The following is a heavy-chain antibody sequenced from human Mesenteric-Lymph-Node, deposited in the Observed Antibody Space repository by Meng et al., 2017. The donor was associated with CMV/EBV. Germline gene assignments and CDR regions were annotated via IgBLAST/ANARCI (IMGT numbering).Heavy chain of an antibody. CDR3: AREPYFCSSTSCYGPQTKYYNYGMDV. J-gene: IGHJ6*02. CDR2: IYHSGST. Sequence: SETLSLTCTVSGYSISSGYYWGWIRQPPGKGLEWIGSIYHSGSTYYNPSLKSRVTISVDTSENQFSLRLSSVTAADTAVYYCAREPYFCSSTSCYGPQTKYYNYGMDVWGQGTRVTVS. V-gene: IGHV4-38-2*02. D-gene: IGHD2-2*01. CDR1: GYSISSGYY.